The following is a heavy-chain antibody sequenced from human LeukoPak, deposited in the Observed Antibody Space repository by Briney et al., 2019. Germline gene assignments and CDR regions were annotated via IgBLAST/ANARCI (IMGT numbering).Heavy chain of an antibody. CDR2: INHSGST. V-gene: IGHV4-34*01. Sequence: SETLSLTCAVYGGSSSGYYWSWIRQPPGKGLEWIGEINHSGSTNYNPSLKSRVTISVDTSKNQFSLKLSSVTAADTAVYYCARVRRSSGWEESYYFDYWGQGTLVTVSS. CDR1: GGSSSGYY. J-gene: IGHJ4*02. D-gene: IGHD6-19*01. CDR3: ARVRRSSGWEESYYFDY.